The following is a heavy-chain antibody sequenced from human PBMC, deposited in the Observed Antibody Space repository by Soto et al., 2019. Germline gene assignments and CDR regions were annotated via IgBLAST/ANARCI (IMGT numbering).Heavy chain of an antibody. CDR1: GYTFTTYG. D-gene: IGHD6-19*01. CDR3: ARDRGSGWFVY. Sequence: ASVKVCCEACGYTFTTYGVSSVRQAPGQGLEWMGWINTYNTNTNYAQRLQGRVTMTTDTSTSTAYMELRSLRSDDTAVYYCARDRGSGWFVYWGQGTLVNVSS. CDR2: INTYNTNT. V-gene: IGHV1-18*01. J-gene: IGHJ4*02.